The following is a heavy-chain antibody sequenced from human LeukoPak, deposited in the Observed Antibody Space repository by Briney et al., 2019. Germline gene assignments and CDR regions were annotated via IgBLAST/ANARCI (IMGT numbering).Heavy chain of an antibody. D-gene: IGHD5-12*01. V-gene: IGHV3-7*03. CDR3: ARRDIVATGSFDY. CDR2: IKQDGSEK. CDR1: GFNFSSYW. Sequence: GSLRLSCSASGFNFSSYWMSLVRQAPGKGVEWVANIKQDGSEKYYVDSVKGRFTISRDNAKNSLYLQMNSLRAEDTAVYYCARRDIVATGSFDYWGQGTLVTVSS. J-gene: IGHJ4*02.